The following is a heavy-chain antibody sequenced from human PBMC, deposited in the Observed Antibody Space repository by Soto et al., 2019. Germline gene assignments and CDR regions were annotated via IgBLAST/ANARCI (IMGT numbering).Heavy chain of an antibody. Sequence: EVQLVESGGGLVQPGGSLRLSCAASGFTFSSYWMSWVRQAPGKGLEWVANIKQDGSEKYYVASVKGRFTISRDNAKNSLYLQMNSLRAEDTAVYYCARDPQGGSSEVDIWGQGTMVTVSS. CDR3: ARDPQGGSSEVDI. CDR1: GFTFSSYW. J-gene: IGHJ3*02. D-gene: IGHD6-6*01. V-gene: IGHV3-7*01. CDR2: IKQDGSEK.